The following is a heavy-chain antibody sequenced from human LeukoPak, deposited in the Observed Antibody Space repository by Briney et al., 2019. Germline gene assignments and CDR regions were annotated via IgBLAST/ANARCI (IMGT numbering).Heavy chain of an antibody. V-gene: IGHV4-39*01. CDR3: VGYSHGHADYYYYMDV. CDR1: GGSISSRTYY. D-gene: IGHD5-18*01. CDR2: LYYSGST. Sequence: SETLSLTCTVSGGSISSRTYYWGWIRRPPGKGLEWIGTLYYSGSTYYNPSLKSRVTISVDTSKNQFSLKLSSVTAADTAVYYCVGYSHGHADYYYYMDVWGKGTTVTISS. J-gene: IGHJ6*03.